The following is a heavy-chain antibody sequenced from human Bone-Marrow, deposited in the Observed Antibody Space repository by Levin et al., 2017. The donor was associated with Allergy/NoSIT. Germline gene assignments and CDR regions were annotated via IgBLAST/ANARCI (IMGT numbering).Heavy chain of an antibody. CDR2: ISPNSGGP. V-gene: IGHV1-2*03. D-gene: IGHD3-22*01. J-gene: IGHJ3*02. CDR3: ARIGYDSSGYYYKAFDI. CDR1: GYTFTAYY. Sequence: LAASVKVSCKASGYTFTAYYIHWVRQAPGQGLEWMGWISPNSGGPNYAQKFQGRVTVTRDTSISTVYLELARLRSDDTAVYYCARIGYDSSGYYYKAFDIWGQGTMVIVSS.